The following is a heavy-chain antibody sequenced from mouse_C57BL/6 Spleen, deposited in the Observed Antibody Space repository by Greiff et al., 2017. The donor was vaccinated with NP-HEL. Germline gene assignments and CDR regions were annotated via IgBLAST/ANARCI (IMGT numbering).Heavy chain of an antibody. J-gene: IGHJ2*01. CDR2: IHPNSGST. CDR1: GYTFTSYW. V-gene: IGHV1-64*01. CDR3: ARDGSSFSLYYFDY. Sequence: QVQLKESGAELVKPGASVKLSCKASGYTFTSYWMHWVKQRPGQGLEWIGMIHPNSGSTNYNEKFKSKATLTVDKSSSTAYMQLSSLTSEDSAVYYCARDGSSFSLYYFDYWGQGTTLTVSS. D-gene: IGHD1-1*01.